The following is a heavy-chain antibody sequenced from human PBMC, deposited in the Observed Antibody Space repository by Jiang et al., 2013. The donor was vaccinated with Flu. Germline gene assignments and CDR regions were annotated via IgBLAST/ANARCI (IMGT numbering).Heavy chain of an antibody. J-gene: IGHJ4*02. V-gene: IGHV4-39*07. CDR3: ARVSTYSSGWVPFDY. CDR2: IYYSGST. CDR1: GGSINSTSAY. Sequence: GSGLVKPSETLSLTCTVSGGSINSTSAYWGWIRQPPGKGLEWIGSIYYSGSTYYNPSLKSRVTISVDTSKNQFSLRLSSVTAADTAVYYCARVSTYSSGWVPFDYWGQGTLVTVSS. D-gene: IGHD6-19*01.